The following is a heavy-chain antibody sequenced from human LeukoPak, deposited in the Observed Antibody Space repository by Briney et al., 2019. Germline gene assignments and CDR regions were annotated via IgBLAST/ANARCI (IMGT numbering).Heavy chain of an antibody. Sequence: GGSLRLSCAASGFTFSNYAMTWVRQAPGKGLEWVSTISGGGGSIYYADSVKGRFTISRDNSKNTLYLQMSSLRAEDTAVYYCAKDLGVVGATSGAFDIWGQGTMVTVSS. CDR3: AKDLGVVGATSGAFDI. J-gene: IGHJ3*02. CDR1: GFTFSNYA. D-gene: IGHD1-26*01. V-gene: IGHV3-23*01. CDR2: ISGGGGSI.